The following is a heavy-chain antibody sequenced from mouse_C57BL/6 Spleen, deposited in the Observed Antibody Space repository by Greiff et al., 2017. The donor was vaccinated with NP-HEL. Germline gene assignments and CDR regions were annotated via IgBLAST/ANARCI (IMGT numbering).Heavy chain of an antibody. D-gene: IGHD1-1*01. CDR3: ARTPITTVVATGFDY. Sequence: QVQLQQPGAELVKPGASVKMSCKASGYTFTSYWITWVKQRPGQGLEWIGDIYPGSGSTSYNEKFKSKATLTVDTSSSTAYMQLSSLTSEDSAVYYCARTPITTVVATGFDYWGQGTTLTVSS. J-gene: IGHJ2*01. CDR2: IYPGSGST. V-gene: IGHV1-55*01. CDR1: GYTFTSYW.